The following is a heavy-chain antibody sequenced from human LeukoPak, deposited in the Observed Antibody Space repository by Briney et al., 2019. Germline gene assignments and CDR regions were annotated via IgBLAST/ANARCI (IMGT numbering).Heavy chain of an antibody. CDR2: IWYDGSNK. D-gene: IGHD6-19*01. CDR1: GFTFSSYG. CDR3: AGSIAVAGPIDY. J-gene: IGHJ4*02. Sequence: GGSLRLSCAASGFTFSSYGMHWVRQAPGKGLEWVAVIWYDGSNKYYADSVKGRFTISRDNSKNTVYLQMNSLRAEDTAVYYCAGSIAVAGPIDYWGQGTLVTV. V-gene: IGHV3-33*01.